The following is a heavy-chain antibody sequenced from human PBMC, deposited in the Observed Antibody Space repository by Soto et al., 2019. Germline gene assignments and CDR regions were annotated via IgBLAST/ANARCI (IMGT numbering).Heavy chain of an antibody. CDR1: GGSISSGGYY. V-gene: IGHV4-31*02. Sequence: KPSETLSLTCTVSGGSISSGGYYWSWIRQHPGKGLEWIGYIYYSGSTYYNPSLKSRVTISVDTSKNQFSLKLSSVTAADTAVYYCASGGKHEITITDYWGQGTLVTVSS. CDR3: ASGGKHEITITDY. D-gene: IGHD3-10*01. CDR2: IYYSGST. J-gene: IGHJ4*02.